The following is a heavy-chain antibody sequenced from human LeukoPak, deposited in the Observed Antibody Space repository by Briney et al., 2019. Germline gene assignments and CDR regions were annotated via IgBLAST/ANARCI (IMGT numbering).Heavy chain of an antibody. CDR2: IKQDGSEK. V-gene: IGHV3-7*01. D-gene: IGHD3-3*01. Sequence: GSLRLSCAASGFTFSSYWMSWVRQAPGKGLEWVANIKQDGSEKYYMDSVKGRFTISRDNAKNSLYLQMNSLRAEDTAVYYCARESVTIFGVADAFGIWGQGTMVTVSS. J-gene: IGHJ3*02. CDR1: GFTFSSYW. CDR3: ARESVTIFGVADAFGI.